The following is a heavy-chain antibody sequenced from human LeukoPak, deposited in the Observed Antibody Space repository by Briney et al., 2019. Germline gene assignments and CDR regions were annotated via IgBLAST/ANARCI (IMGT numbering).Heavy chain of an antibody. V-gene: IGHV1-2*02. CDR2: INPNGGVT. Sequence: GASVNVSCKASVYTFTGYNIHWVRQAPGQGLKWMGWINPNGGVTNYPQKFQGRVTLTRDTSITTAYMDLSRLTSDDTAVYYCVRDVHNWNDDYWGQGTLVTVSS. J-gene: IGHJ4*02. CDR3: VRDVHNWNDDY. CDR1: VYTFTGYN. D-gene: IGHD1-1*01.